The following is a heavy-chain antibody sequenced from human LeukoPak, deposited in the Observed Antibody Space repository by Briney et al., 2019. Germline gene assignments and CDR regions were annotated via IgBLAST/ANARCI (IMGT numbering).Heavy chain of an antibody. Sequence: SETLSLTCTVSGGSISTSSYWGWIRQPPGKGLEWIGSIYYTGSTYYNPSLKSRVTISVDTSKNHFSLQLNSLTAADTAVYYCARLSCSSSTCYFPDAFDVWGQGTMVTVSS. J-gene: IGHJ3*01. CDR2: IYYTGST. V-gene: IGHV4-39*02. D-gene: IGHD2-2*01. CDR3: ARLSCSSSTCYFPDAFDV. CDR1: GGSISTSSY.